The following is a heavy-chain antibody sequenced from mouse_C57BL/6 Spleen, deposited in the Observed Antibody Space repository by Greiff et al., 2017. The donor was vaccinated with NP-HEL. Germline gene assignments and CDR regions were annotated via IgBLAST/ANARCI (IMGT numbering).Heavy chain of an antibody. CDR2: IYPGDGDT. V-gene: IGHV1-80*01. J-gene: IGHJ3*01. CDR3: AREGRGGSSPWFAY. D-gene: IGHD1-1*01. CDR1: GYAFSSYW. Sequence: VQLQQSGAELVKPGASVKISCKASGYAFSSYWMNWVKQRPGKGLEWIGQIYPGDGDTNYNGKFKGKATLTADKSSSTAYMQLSSLTSEDSAVYFCAREGRGGSSPWFAYWGQGTLVTVS.